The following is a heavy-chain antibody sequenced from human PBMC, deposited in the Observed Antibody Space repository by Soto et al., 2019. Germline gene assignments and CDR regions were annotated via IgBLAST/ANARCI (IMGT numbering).Heavy chain of an antibody. D-gene: IGHD6-6*01. CDR3: AREVDYSSAYGISSSFDY. CDR2: MSKGGSS. V-gene: IGHV3-30-3*01. CDR1: GFTLSSYT. J-gene: IGHJ4*01. Sequence: HPGGSLRLSCAASGFTLSSYTMHGVGRAPGKGLEWVAVMSKGGSSNYADSVKGRFTISRDISKNTLYLQVNSLRAEDTAVYYCAREVDYSSAYGISSSFDYWGHGTLVTVSS.